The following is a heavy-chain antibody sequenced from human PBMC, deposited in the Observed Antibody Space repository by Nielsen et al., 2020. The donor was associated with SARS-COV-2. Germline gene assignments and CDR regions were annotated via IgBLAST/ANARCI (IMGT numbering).Heavy chain of an antibody. CDR1: GFTFSDYY. V-gene: IGHV3-11*06. J-gene: IGHJ6*02. Sequence: GGSLRLSCAASGFTFSDYYMSWIRQAPGKGLEWVSSISSSSSYIYYADSVKGRFTISRDNAKNSLYLQMNSLRAEDTAVYYCAGWFGELLYRQAPYGMDVWGQGTTVTVSS. CDR2: ISSSSSYI. CDR3: AGWFGELLYRQAPYGMDV. D-gene: IGHD3-10*01.